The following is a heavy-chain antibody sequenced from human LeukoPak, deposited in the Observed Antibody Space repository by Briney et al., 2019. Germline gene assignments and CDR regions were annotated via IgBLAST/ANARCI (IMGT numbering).Heavy chain of an antibody. CDR2: ISAYNGNT. Sequence: AASVKVSCKASGGTFSSYGISWVRQAPGQGLEWMGWISAYNGNTNYAQKLQGRVTMTEDTSTDTAYMELSSLRSEDTAVYYCATSIAAAGPFDYWGQGTLVTVSS. J-gene: IGHJ4*02. CDR3: ATSIAAAGPFDY. D-gene: IGHD6-13*01. CDR1: GGTFSSYG. V-gene: IGHV1-18*01.